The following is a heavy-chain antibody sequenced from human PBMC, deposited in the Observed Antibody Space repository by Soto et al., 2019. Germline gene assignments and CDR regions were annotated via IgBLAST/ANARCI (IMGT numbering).Heavy chain of an antibody. CDR3: GRYCTNTKCPGGYYLDS. Sequence: QVQLVQSGAEVKKPGSSVKVSCKPSGGSFNNYALSWVRQAPGQGLEWLGGIILALGTPHYAQNFQGRVTITADESRSTVYMGLGSLRLDDTAVYYCGRYCTNTKCPGGYYLDSWGQGTLVTVSS. D-gene: IGHD2-8*01. J-gene: IGHJ4*02. V-gene: IGHV1-69*01. CDR2: IILALGTP. CDR1: GGSFNNYA.